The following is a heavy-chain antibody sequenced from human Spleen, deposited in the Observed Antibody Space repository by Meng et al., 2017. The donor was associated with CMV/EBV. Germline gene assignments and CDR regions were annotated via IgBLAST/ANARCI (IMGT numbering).Heavy chain of an antibody. J-gene: IGHJ4*02. CDR1: GFTFSSYS. CDR2: ITGSGDNT. CDR3: AKGGDSSGWYYFDY. Sequence: GESLKISCAASGFTFSSYSMNWVRQAPGKGLEWVSAITGSGDNTYYADSVKGRFTISRDNSKNTLYLQMNSLRAEDTAVYYCAKGGDSSGWYYFDYWGQGTLVTVSS. D-gene: IGHD6-19*01. V-gene: IGHV3-23*01.